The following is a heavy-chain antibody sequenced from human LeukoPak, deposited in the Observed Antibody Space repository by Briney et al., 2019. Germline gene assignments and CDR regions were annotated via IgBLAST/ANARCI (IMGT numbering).Heavy chain of an antibody. V-gene: IGHV4-59*08. J-gene: IGHJ6*02. CDR3: ARYYGAGSYSAYYYFGMDV. Sequence: TPSETLSLTCTVSGVSIRSYYWSWIRQSPGKGLEWIEYIYYSGSTNYNPSLNSRVTISVDTSKTQFSLRLSCVTAADTAVYYCARYYGAGSYSAYYYFGMDVWGQGTTVTVSS. D-gene: IGHD3-10*01. CDR1: GVSIRSYY. CDR2: IYYSGST.